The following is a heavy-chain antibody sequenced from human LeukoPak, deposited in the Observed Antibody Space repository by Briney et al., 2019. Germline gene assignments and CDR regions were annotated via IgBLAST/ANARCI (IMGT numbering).Heavy chain of an antibody. CDR2: IYHSGST. Sequence: PSETLSLTCTVSGGSISSSSYYWGWIRQPPGKGLEWIGSIYHSGSTYYNPSLKSRVTISVDMSKNQFSLKLSSVTAADTAVYYCASFAGEKEKYGLSKIRYFDPLVGVAFDIWGQGTMVTVSS. V-gene: IGHV4-39*07. D-gene: IGHD3-9*01. CDR3: ASFAGEKEKYGLSKIRYFDPLVGVAFDI. J-gene: IGHJ3*02. CDR1: GGSISSSSYY.